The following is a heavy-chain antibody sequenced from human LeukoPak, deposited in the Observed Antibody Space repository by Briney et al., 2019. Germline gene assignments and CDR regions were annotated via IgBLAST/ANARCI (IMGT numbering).Heavy chain of an antibody. J-gene: IGHJ4*02. Sequence: SETLSLTCAVYGVSFSGYYWSWIRQPPGRGLEWIGEINHSGSTNYNPSLKSRITISVDTSNNQFSLKLSSVTAADTAVYYCARDPTAEYYFDYWGQGTLVTVSS. D-gene: IGHD4-17*01. V-gene: IGHV4-34*01. CDR1: GVSFSGYY. CDR2: INHSGST. CDR3: ARDPTAEYYFDY.